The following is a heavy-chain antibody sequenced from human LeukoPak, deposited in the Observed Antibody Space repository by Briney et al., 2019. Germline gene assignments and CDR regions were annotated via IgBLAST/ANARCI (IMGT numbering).Heavy chain of an antibody. Sequence: SVKVSCKASGGTFSSYAISWVRQASGQGLEWMGGIIPIFGTANYAQKFQGRVTITADKSTSTAYMELSSLRSEDTAVYYCARARRSYYDSSGYYSVDVWGKGTTVTISS. CDR3: ARARRSYYDSSGYYSVDV. V-gene: IGHV1-69*06. D-gene: IGHD3-22*01. CDR1: GGTFSSYA. CDR2: IIPIFGTA. J-gene: IGHJ6*04.